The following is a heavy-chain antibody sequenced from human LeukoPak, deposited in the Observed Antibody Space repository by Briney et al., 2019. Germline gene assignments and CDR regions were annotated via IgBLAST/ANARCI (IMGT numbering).Heavy chain of an antibody. Sequence: GGSLRLSCAASGFTVSSNYMTWVRQAPGNGLEWVSVIYSGGSTYYADSVTGRFTISRDNSKNTLYLQMNSLRAEDTAVYYCARDRPGGGSYYGLDYWGQGTLVTVSS. V-gene: IGHV3-53*01. CDR2: IYSGGST. CDR1: GFTVSSNY. D-gene: IGHD1-26*01. J-gene: IGHJ4*02. CDR3: ARDRPGGGSYYGLDY.